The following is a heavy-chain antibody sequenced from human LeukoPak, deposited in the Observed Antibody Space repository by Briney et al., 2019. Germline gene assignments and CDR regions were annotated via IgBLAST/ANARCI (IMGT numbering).Heavy chain of an antibody. CDR3: ARVAAAHYSNEAFDI. CDR2: ITSRSSNI. CDR1: GFTFSVYS. D-gene: IGHD6-25*01. V-gene: IGHV3-21*01. Sequence: GGSLRLSCAASGFTFSVYSMNWVRQAPGKGLEWVSSITSRSSNIYYADSVKGRFTIFRDNAKNSLYLQMNSLRAEDTAVYYCARVAAAHYSNEAFDIWGHGIMVTVSS. J-gene: IGHJ3*02.